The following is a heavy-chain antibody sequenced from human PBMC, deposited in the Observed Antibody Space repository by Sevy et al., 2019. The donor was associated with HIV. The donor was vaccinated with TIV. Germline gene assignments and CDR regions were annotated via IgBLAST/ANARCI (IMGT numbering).Heavy chain of an antibody. D-gene: IGHD3-22*01. CDR1: GFTFSSYS. Sequence: GGSLRLSCAASGFTFSSYSMNWVRQAPGKGLEWVSSISSSSSYIYYADSVKGRFTISRDNAKNSLYLQMNSLRAEDTAVYYWARQRVTMIVGLNSYYYYGMDVWGQGTTVTVSS. CDR2: ISSSSSYI. CDR3: ARQRVTMIVGLNSYYYYGMDV. J-gene: IGHJ6*02. V-gene: IGHV3-21*01.